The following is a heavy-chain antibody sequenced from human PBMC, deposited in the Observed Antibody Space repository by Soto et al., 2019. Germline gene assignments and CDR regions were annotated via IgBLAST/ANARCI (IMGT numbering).Heavy chain of an antibody. D-gene: IGHD3-10*01. Sequence: PGGSLRLSCAASGFTFSSYAMNWVRQAPGKGLEWIGLIRNEPKSHTTNYAESVKGRFTISRDDSKNSLYLQMNSLTTEDTAVYYCAKVGPYDSGSYMFRYNWFGPWGPGTLVT. V-gene: IGHV3-72*01. CDR2: IRNEPKSHTT. CDR1: GFTFSSYA. J-gene: IGHJ5*02. CDR3: AKVGPYDSGSYMFRYNWFGP.